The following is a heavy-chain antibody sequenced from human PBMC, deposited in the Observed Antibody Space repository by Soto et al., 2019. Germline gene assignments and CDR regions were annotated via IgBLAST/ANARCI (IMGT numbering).Heavy chain of an antibody. J-gene: IGHJ4*02. CDR3: AREGLSGYYYDSSGYYYTYYFDY. Sequence: TSETLSLTCVVYGGSLSNYYWSWIRQSPGKGLEWIGEISHSGVTNHNPSLKSRVTMSVDTSKNQFSLKLSSVTAADTAVYYCAREGLSGYYYDSSGYYYTYYFDYWGQGTLVTVSS. V-gene: IGHV4-34*01. CDR2: ISHSGVT. CDR1: GGSLSNYY. D-gene: IGHD3-22*01.